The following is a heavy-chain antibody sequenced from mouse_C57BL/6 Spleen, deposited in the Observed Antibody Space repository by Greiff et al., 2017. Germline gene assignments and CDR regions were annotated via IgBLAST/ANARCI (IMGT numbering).Heavy chain of an antibody. CDR2: ISSGSSTI. J-gene: IGHJ1*03. CDR1: GFTFSDYG. Sequence: EVQRVESGGGLVKPGGSLKLSCAASGFTFSDYGMHWVRQAPEKGLEWVAYISSGSSTIYYADTVKGRFTISRDNAKNTLFLQITSLRSEDTAMYYCAREAKLGRITGGDFDVWGTGTTVTVSS. D-gene: IGHD4-1*01. V-gene: IGHV5-17*01. CDR3: AREAKLGRITGGDFDV.